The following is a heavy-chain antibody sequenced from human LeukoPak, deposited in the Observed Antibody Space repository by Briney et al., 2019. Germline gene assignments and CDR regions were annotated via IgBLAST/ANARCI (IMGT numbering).Heavy chain of an antibody. Sequence: SETLSLTCTVSGGSISNSRYYWSWIRQPAGKGLEWLGRLYTSGGTNYNPSLKSRVTISVDTSKNQFSLKLSSVTAADTAVYYCARGRGYSYGIYYYYYMDVWGKGTTVTVSS. CDR2: LYTSGGT. J-gene: IGHJ6*03. D-gene: IGHD5-18*01. CDR3: ARGRGYSYGIYYYYYMDV. V-gene: IGHV4-61*02. CDR1: GGSISNSRYY.